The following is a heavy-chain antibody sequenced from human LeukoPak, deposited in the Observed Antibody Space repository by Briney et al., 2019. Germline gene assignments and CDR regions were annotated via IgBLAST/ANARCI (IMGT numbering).Heavy chain of an antibody. V-gene: IGHV4-59*08. CDR2: IYYSGST. D-gene: IGHD6-6*01. Sequence: SETLSLTCTVSGGSFSSYYWSWIRQPPGKGLEWVGYIYYSGSTNYNPSLKRRGTISVDKSKNKFSLKLSSVTAADTAVYYCARSSSSSSRYYYGMDVWGQGTTVTVSS. CDR3: ARSSSSSSRYYYGMDV. J-gene: IGHJ6*02. CDR1: GGSFSSYY.